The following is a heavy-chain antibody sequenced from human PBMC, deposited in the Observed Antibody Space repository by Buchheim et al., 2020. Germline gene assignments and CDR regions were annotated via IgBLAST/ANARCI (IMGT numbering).Heavy chain of an antibody. CDR2: ISISSSYI. V-gene: IGHV3-21*01. CDR1: GFTFSNYA. D-gene: IGHD6-19*01. J-gene: IGHJ1*01. Sequence: EVQLVESGGGLVKPGGSLRLSCAASGFTFSNYAMNWVRQAPGKGLEWVSSISISSSYIYYADSVKGRFTISRDNPKNSLFLQMNSLRAEDTAVYYCARAYSSGWYTKGAEYLQHWGQGTL. CDR3: ARAYSSGWYTKGAEYLQH.